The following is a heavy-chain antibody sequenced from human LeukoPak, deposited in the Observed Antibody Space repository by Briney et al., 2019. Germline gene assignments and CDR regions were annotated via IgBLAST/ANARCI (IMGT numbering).Heavy chain of an antibody. Sequence: PGGSLRLSCAASGFTFSSYEMNWVRQAPGKGLEWVSYISSSGSITYYADSVKGRFTISRDNAENSLYLQMNSLRAENTAAYYCARGISPLDYWGQGTLVTVSS. CDR1: GFTFSSYE. CDR3: ARGISPLDY. J-gene: IGHJ4*02. CDR2: ISSSGSIT. V-gene: IGHV3-48*03.